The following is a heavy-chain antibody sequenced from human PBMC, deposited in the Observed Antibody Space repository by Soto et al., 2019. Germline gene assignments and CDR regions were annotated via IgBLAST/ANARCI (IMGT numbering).Heavy chain of an antibody. V-gene: IGHV3-23*01. J-gene: IGHJ3*02. CDR1: GFTFSSYA. CDR3: AKDGYCSGGSCYYPGDAFDI. CDR2: ISGSGGST. Sequence: PEGSLRLSCAASGFTFSSYAMSWVRRAPGKGLEWVSAISGSGGSTYYADSVKGRFTISRDNSKNTLYLQMNSLRAEDTAVYYCAKDGYCSGGSCYYPGDAFDIWGQGTMVT. D-gene: IGHD2-15*01.